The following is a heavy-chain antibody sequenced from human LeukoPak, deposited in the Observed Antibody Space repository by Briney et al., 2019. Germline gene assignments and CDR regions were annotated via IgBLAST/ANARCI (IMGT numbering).Heavy chain of an antibody. V-gene: IGHV4-30-4*07. D-gene: IGHD3-22*01. CDR2: IYYSGST. CDR1: GGSISSGGYS. CDR3: ARGRQTFGSGYSVYYYYYMDV. J-gene: IGHJ6*03. Sequence: SETLSLTCAVSGGSISSGGYSWSWIRQPPGKGLEWIGYIYYSGSTNYNPSLKSRVTISVDTSKNQFSLKLSSVTAADTAVYYCARGRQTFGSGYSVYYYYYMDVWGKGTTVTVSS.